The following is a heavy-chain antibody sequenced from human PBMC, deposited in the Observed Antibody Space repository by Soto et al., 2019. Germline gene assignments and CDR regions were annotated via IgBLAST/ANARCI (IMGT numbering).Heavy chain of an antibody. D-gene: IGHD3-3*01. Sequence: GGSPRLSCAASGFSFSGYWMSWVRQAPGKGLEWVANIKQDGSEKYYVDSVKGRFTISRDNAKNSLYLQMNSLRAEDTAVYYCARDPKFFEVGLPPTQVSWGPGTLVTVSS. V-gene: IGHV3-7*01. CDR3: ARDPKFFEVGLPPTQVS. CDR1: GFSFSGYW. CDR2: IKQDGSEK. J-gene: IGHJ5*02.